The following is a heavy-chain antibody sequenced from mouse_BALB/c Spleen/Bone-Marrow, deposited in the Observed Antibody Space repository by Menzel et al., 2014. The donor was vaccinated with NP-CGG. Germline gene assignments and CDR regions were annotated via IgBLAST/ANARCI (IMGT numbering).Heavy chain of an antibody. V-gene: IGHV1-7*01. J-gene: IGHJ2*02. CDR2: INPSTGYT. D-gene: IGHD6-1*01. Sequence: VQLQQSGTELAKPGASVKMSCKASGYTFTTYWMHWVKQRPGQGLEWIGYINPSTGYTDYNQKFKDKATLTADKSSSTSFMQLISLTSEDSAVYYCLTTDYWGQGTSLTVSS. CDR3: LTTDY. CDR1: GYTFTTYW.